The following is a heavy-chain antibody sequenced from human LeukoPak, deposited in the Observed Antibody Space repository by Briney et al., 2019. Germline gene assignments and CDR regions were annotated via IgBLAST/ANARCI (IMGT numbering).Heavy chain of an antibody. D-gene: IGHD3-10*01. CDR1: GYTFINYG. V-gene: IGHV1-18*01. Sequence: ASVRVSCKASGYTFINYGISWVRQAPGQGLEGMGWISVYNGDTNYEQKFQGRVTMTTDTSTNTAYMELRSLRSDDTAVYYCARDGASWRASLITFYYDAMDVWGQGTTVTVSS. CDR2: ISVYNGDT. CDR3: ARDGASWRASLITFYYDAMDV. J-gene: IGHJ6*02.